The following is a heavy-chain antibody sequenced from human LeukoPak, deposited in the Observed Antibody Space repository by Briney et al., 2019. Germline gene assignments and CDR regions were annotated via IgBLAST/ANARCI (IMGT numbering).Heavy chain of an antibody. CDR2: IYSGGST. CDR3: ARDSTQFWSGYYGY. Sequence: PGGSLRLSCAASGFTVSSNYMSWVRQAPGKGLEWVSVIYSGGSTYYADSVKGRFTISRDNSKNTLYLQMNSLRAEDTAVYYCARDSTQFWSGYYGYWGQGTLVTVS. J-gene: IGHJ4*02. V-gene: IGHV3-53*01. CDR1: GFTVSSNY. D-gene: IGHD3-3*01.